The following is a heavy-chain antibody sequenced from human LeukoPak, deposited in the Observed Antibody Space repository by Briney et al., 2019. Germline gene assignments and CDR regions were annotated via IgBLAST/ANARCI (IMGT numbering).Heavy chain of an antibody. D-gene: IGHD2-15*01. CDR2: IWYDGSNK. J-gene: IGHJ4*02. CDR3: AKDGPTCSGGSCPGSYFDY. V-gene: IGHV3-33*06. CDR1: GFTFSSYG. Sequence: GGSLRLSCAASGFTFSSYGMHWVRQAPGKGLEGVAVIWYDGSNKYYADSVKGRFTISRDNSKHTLYLQMNSLRAEDTAVYYCAKDGPTCSGGSCPGSYFDYWGQGTLVTVSS.